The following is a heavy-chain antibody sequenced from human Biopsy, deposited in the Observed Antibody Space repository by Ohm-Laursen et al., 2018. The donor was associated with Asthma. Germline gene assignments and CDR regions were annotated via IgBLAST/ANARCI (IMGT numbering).Heavy chain of an antibody. CDR1: GFTFHNYV. Sequence: SLRLSCAASGFTFHNYVMHWVRQAPGKGLEWVAGIFFDGSNKYYADSVKGRFTISRDNSKDTLHLQMHSLRVEDTAVYYCARGDSSGWSHYYFDYWGQGTLVTVSS. D-gene: IGHD6-19*01. V-gene: IGHV3-30*14. CDR3: ARGDSSGWSHYYFDY. CDR2: IFFDGSNK. J-gene: IGHJ4*02.